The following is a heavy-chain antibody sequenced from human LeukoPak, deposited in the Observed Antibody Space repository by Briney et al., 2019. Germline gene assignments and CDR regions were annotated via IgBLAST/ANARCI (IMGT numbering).Heavy chain of an antibody. Sequence: SETLSLTCTVSGGSIRSSYYYWGWIRQPPGKGLEWIGSIYDSGSTYYNPSLKSRVTISVDTSKNQFSLKLNSVTAADTAVYYCARVGLYGGSSVDYWGQGTLVTVSS. J-gene: IGHJ4*02. D-gene: IGHD3-16*02. CDR2: IYDSGST. CDR1: GGSIRSSYYY. V-gene: IGHV4-39*01. CDR3: ARVGLYGGSSVDY.